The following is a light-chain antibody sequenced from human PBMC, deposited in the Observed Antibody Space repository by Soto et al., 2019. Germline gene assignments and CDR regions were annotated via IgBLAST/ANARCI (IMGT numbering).Light chain of an antibody. J-gene: IGKJ4*01. CDR3: QQINDYPLT. Sequence: IQLTQSPSFLSASVGDRVTITCRASQGVGRNLAWYQQKPGRAPKLLISAASSLQSGVPSRFSGSGSGTEFTLTISCLQPDDFATYYCQQINDYPLTFGGGTKVDIK. CDR2: AAS. V-gene: IGKV1-9*01. CDR1: QGVGRN.